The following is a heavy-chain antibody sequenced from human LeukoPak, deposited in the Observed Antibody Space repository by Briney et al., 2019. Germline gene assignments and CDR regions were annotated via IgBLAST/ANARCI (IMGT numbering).Heavy chain of an antibody. CDR2: IYTSGST. Sequence: PSETLSLTCTVSGGSLSSGSYYWSWIRQPAGKGLEWIGRIYTSGSTNYNPSLKSRVTISVDTSKNQFSLKLSSVTAADTAVYYCARLSDEGYFDYRGQGTLVTVSS. D-gene: IGHD2-21*01. V-gene: IGHV4-61*02. CDR3: ARLSDEGYFDY. CDR1: GGSLSSGSYY. J-gene: IGHJ4*02.